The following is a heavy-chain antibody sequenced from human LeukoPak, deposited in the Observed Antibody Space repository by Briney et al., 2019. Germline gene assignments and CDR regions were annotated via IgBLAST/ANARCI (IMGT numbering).Heavy chain of an antibody. Sequence: VKVSCKASGYSFINYGISWVRQAPGQGLEWMGWIIPILGIANYAQKFQGRVTITADKSTSTAYMELSSLRSEDTAVYYCATLGSGFDPWGQGTLVTVSS. J-gene: IGHJ5*02. V-gene: IGHV1-69*10. D-gene: IGHD2-15*01. CDR2: IIPILGIA. CDR3: ATLGSGFDP. CDR1: GYSFINYG.